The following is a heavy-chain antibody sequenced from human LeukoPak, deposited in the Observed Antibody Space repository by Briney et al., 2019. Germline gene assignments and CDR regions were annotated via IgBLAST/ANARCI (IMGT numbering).Heavy chain of an antibody. Sequence: GESLKISCKGSGYSFTSYWIGWVRQMPGKGLEWMGNIYPGDSDTRYSPSFQGQVTISADKSISTAYLQWSSLKASDTAMYYCARLEPYDSSGYAFDIWGQGTMVTVSS. J-gene: IGHJ3*02. CDR1: GYSFTSYW. D-gene: IGHD3-22*01. V-gene: IGHV5-51*01. CDR3: ARLEPYDSSGYAFDI. CDR2: IYPGDSDT.